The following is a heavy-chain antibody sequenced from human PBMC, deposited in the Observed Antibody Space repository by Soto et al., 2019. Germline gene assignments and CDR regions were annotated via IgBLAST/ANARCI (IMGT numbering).Heavy chain of an antibody. CDR3: AKSGAWALLGGAFDI. V-gene: IGHV3-30*18. CDR2: ISYDGSNE. Sequence: QVQLVESGGGVVQPGRSLRLSCAASGFTFSSYGMHWVRQAPGKGLEWVAVISYDGSNEYYADSVKGRFTISRDNSKNTLYLQMNSLRAEDTAVYYCAKSGAWALLGGAFDIWGQGTMVTVSS. J-gene: IGHJ3*02. D-gene: IGHD3-10*01. CDR1: GFTFSSYG.